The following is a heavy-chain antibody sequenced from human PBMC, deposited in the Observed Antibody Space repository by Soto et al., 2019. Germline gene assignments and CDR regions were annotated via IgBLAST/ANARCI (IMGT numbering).Heavy chain of an antibody. CDR1: GFTFSSYW. CDR2: INSDGSST. Sequence: GSLRLSCAASGFTFSSYWMHWVRQAPGKGLVWVSRINSDGSSTSYADSVKGRFTISRDNAKNTLYLQMNSLRAEDTAVYYCARASSSWYPNDYWGQGTLVTVSS. J-gene: IGHJ4*02. CDR3: ARASSSWYPNDY. D-gene: IGHD6-13*01. V-gene: IGHV3-74*01.